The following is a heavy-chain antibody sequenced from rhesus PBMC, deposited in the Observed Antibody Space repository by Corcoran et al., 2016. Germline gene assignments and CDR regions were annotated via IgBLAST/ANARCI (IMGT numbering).Heavy chain of an antibody. CDR1: GYSFTSYW. Sequence: EVQLVQSGAEVKRPGESLKISCRTSGYSFTSYWLSWVRQMPGKGLEWMGAIAPSDSESRYNPFFQGQVTISADKSITTADLQWSRLKASDTATYDCAKGMGLAAAGPLDYWGQGVLVTVSS. CDR2: IAPSDSES. V-gene: IGHV5-20*01. D-gene: IGHD6-25*01. J-gene: IGHJ4*01. CDR3: AKGMGLAAAGPLDY.